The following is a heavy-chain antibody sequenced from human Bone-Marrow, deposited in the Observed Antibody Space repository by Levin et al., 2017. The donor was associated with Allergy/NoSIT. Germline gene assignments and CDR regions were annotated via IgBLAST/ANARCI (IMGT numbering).Heavy chain of an antibody. V-gene: IGHV3-48*02. Sequence: GGSLRLSCAASGFSFWHYTMNWVRQAPGKGLEWVSCISSSGDSTYYADSVKGRFTISRDNAKNSLYLQLNRLRDEDTALYYCAGDPARGYYDSSGYSGDHWGQGTLVTVSS. CDR1: GFSFWHYT. CDR2: ISSSGDST. CDR3: AGDPARGYYDSSGYSGDH. D-gene: IGHD3-22*01. J-gene: IGHJ4*02.